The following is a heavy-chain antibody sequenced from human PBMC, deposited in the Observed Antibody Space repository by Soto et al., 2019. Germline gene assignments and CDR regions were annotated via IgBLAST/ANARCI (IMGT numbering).Heavy chain of an antibody. D-gene: IGHD5-18*01. CDR3: ARDTAMVYYYGMDV. V-gene: IGHV1-3*01. CDR2: INAGNGNT. Sequence: ASVKVSCKASGYTFTSYGISWVRQAPGQGLEWMGWINAGNGNTKYSQKFQGRVTITRDTSASTAYMELSSLRSEDTAVYYCARDTAMVYYYGMDVWGQGTTVTVSS. J-gene: IGHJ6*02. CDR1: GYTFTSYG.